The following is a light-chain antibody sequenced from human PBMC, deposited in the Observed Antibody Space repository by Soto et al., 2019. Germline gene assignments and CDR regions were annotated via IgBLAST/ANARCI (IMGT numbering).Light chain of an antibody. J-gene: IGLJ3*02. CDR1: GSNIGAGYD. V-gene: IGLV1-40*01. Sequence: QSVLTQPPSVSGAPGQGVTISCTGSGSNIGAGYDVHWYQQLPGTAPKLLIYGNNNRPSGVPDRFSGSKSGTSASLAITGLQAEDEADYYCQSYDISLSGLFGGGTKLTVL. CDR3: QSYDISLSGL. CDR2: GNN.